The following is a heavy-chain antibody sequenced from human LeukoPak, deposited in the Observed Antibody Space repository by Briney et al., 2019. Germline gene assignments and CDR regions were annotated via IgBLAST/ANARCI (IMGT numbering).Heavy chain of an antibody. Sequence: PGGSLRLSCAASGFTFSSYSMNWVRQAPGKGLEWVSYISSSSSTIYYADSVKGRFTISRDNAKNSLYLQMNSLRAEDTAVYYCAREGDYGDYAHWCQGALVTVSS. V-gene: IGHV3-48*01. CDR3: AREGDYGDYAH. J-gene: IGHJ4*02. CDR2: ISSSSSTI. D-gene: IGHD4-17*01. CDR1: GFTFSSYS.